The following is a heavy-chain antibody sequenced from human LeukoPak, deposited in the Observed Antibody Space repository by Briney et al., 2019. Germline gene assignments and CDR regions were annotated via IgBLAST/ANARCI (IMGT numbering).Heavy chain of an antibody. CDR3: ARDSESYSSSWSAPFDY. CDR2: INHSGST. V-gene: IGHV4-34*01. J-gene: IGHJ4*02. D-gene: IGHD6-13*01. CDR1: GGSFSGYY. Sequence: SETLSLTCAVYGGSFSGYYWSWIRPPQGKGLEWIGEINHSGSTNYNPSLKSRVTISVDTSKNQFSLKLSSVTAADTAVYYCARDSESYSSSWSAPFDYWGQGTLVTVSS.